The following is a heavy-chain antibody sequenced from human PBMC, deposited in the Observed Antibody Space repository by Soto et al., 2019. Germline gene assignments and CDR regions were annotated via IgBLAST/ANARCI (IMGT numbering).Heavy chain of an antibody. V-gene: IGHV1-18*01. Sequence: GASVQVSCVTSGYTVSNYGITCVRQAPGQPLEWLGWISLYSDGTNYAQKFQGRVSMTTDTSTTTAYMELRSLRSDDTAVYYCARVVPGAEAWFGPWGQGTLVTVSS. CDR2: ISLYSDGT. D-gene: IGHD2-2*01. CDR3: ARVVPGAEAWFGP. J-gene: IGHJ5*02. CDR1: GYTVSNYG.